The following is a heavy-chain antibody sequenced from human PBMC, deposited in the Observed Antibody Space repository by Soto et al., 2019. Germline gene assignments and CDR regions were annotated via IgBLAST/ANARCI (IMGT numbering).Heavy chain of an antibody. J-gene: IGHJ4*02. V-gene: IGHV3-72*01. CDR1: GFTLSDHY. CDR3: VRWDSGNPEN. Sequence: EVQLVESGGGLVQPGGSLRLSCVVSGFTLSDHYIDWVRQAPGKGLEWVGRTKNKAQRYTTEYAASGKGRFTIARDDSENSVHLQMNSLNTEDTAGYYCVRWDSGNPENWGQGTLVTVSS. CDR2: TKNKAQRYTT. D-gene: IGHD1-26*01.